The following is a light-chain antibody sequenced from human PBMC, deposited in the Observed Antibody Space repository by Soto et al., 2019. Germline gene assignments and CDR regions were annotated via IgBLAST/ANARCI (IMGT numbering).Light chain of an antibody. V-gene: IGKV1-5*03. Sequence: DIQMTQSPSTLSASVGDRVTITCRASQSISNWLAWYQQKPGKAPNLLIYKASSLETGVPSRFSGSGSGTEFTLTISCLQPDDFATYYCQQYNSYSWTFGQGTKVDIK. CDR2: KAS. CDR3: QQYNSYSWT. CDR1: QSISNW. J-gene: IGKJ1*01.